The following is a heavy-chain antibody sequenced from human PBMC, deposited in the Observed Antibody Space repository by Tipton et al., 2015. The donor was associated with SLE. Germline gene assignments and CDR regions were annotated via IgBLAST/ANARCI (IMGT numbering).Heavy chain of an antibody. CDR1: GYSFTSYW. CDR2: IYPGDSDT. J-gene: IGHJ6*02. CDR3: ARQDSSGWSFGYYYYGMDV. V-gene: IGHV5-51*01. D-gene: IGHD6-19*01. Sequence: QLVQSGAEVKKTGESLKISCKGSGYSFTSYWIGWVRQMPGKGLEWMGIIYPGDSDTRYSPSFQGQVTISADKSISTAYLQWSSLKASDTAMYYCARQDSSGWSFGYYYYGMDVWGQGTTVTVSS.